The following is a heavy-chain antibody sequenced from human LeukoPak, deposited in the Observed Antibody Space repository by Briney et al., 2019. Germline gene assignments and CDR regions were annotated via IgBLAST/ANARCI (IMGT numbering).Heavy chain of an antibody. Sequence: SETLSLTCTVSGGSISSSSYYWGWIRQPPGKGLEWIGSIYYSGSTYYNPSLKSRVTISLDTSKRQFSLKLTSVTAADTAVYFCARDDTTGAFDFWGQGTMVSVSS. V-gene: IGHV4-39*02. CDR3: ARDDTTGAFDF. CDR2: IYYSGST. J-gene: IGHJ3*01. D-gene: IGHD1-1*01. CDR1: GGSISSSSYY.